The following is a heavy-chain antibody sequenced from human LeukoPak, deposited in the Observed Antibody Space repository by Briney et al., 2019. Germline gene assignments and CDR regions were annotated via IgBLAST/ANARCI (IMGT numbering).Heavy chain of an antibody. Sequence: GGSLRLSCAASRFTFSSYGMHWVRQAPGKGLEWVAVISYDGRNKNYADSVKGRFTISRDNSKITLYLQMNSLRVEDTAVYYCAKGDSSSWQLDYWGQGTLVTVSS. J-gene: IGHJ4*02. CDR1: RFTFSSYG. CDR2: ISYDGRNK. CDR3: AKGDSSSWQLDY. V-gene: IGHV3-30*18. D-gene: IGHD6-13*01.